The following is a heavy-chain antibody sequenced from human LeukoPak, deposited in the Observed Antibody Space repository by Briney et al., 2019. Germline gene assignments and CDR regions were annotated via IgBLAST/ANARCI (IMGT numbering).Heavy chain of an antibody. CDR1: GFTFSSYS. Sequence: PGGSLRLSCAASGFTFSSYSMNWVRQAPGKGLEWVSYISSSSSTIYYADSVKGRFTISRDNAKNSLYPQMNSLRAEDTAVYYCARGDVLRYFDWLPRTTELFDYWGQGTLVTVSS. J-gene: IGHJ4*02. D-gene: IGHD3-9*01. CDR2: ISSSSSTI. V-gene: IGHV3-48*01. CDR3: ARGDVLRYFDWLPRTTELFDY.